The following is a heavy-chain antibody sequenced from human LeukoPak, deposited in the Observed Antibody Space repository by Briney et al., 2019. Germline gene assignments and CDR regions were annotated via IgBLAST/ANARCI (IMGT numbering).Heavy chain of an antibody. Sequence: GTLRLSCAAAGFTSCSYFMSWVREAPGRGLGWGANIKQDGSVIYYVDSVKGRFTISRDNAKNSLYLQLNSLRAEDTAVYYCARGYGNYGYWGQGTLVTVSS. J-gene: IGHJ4*02. D-gene: IGHD4-11*01. CDR1: GFTSCSYF. CDR3: ARGYGNYGY. CDR2: IKQDGSVI. V-gene: IGHV3-7*01.